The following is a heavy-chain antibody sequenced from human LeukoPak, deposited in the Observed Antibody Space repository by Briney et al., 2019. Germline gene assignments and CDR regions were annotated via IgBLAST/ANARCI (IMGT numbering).Heavy chain of an antibody. D-gene: IGHD3-22*01. V-gene: IGHV1-18*01. CDR3: ARDSPFDYYDSSGGPRIFDY. Sequence: SVKVSCKPSGYTFTSYGISWVRQAPGQGLEWMGWISAYNGNTNYAQKLQGRVTMNTDPSTSTAYMELRSLRSDDTAVYYCARDSPFDYYDSSGGPRIFDYWGQGTLVTVSS. CDR1: GYTFTSYG. CDR2: ISAYNGNT. J-gene: IGHJ4*02.